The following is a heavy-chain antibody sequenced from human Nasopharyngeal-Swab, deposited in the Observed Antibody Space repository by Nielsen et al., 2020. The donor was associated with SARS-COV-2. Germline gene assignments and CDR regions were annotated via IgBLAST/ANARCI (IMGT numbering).Heavy chain of an antibody. J-gene: IGHJ4*02. V-gene: IGHV3-21*01. CDR1: GFTFSSYS. D-gene: IGHD3-3*01. CDR2: ISSSSSYI. CDR3: ARHLPLRFFEWLFPDYFDY. Sequence: GGSLRLSCAASGFTFSSYSMNWVRQAPGKGLEWVSSISSSSSYIYYADSVKGRFTTSRDNAKNSLYLQLNSLRAEDTAVYYCARHLPLRFFEWLFPDYFDYWGQGTLVTVSS.